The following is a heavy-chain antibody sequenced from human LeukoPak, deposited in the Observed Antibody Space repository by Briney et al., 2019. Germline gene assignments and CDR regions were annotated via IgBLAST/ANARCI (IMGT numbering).Heavy chain of an antibody. CDR1: GYTFAGYY. D-gene: IGHD3-10*01. V-gene: IGHV1-2*02. J-gene: IGHJ4*02. Sequence: ASVKVSCKASGYTFAGYYIHWVRQAPGQGPEWMGWINSNSCGTNYAQKFQGKVTMSRDTSINTAYIELRILISDDTAVYYCARQAIEGSYGFQYWGQGTLVTVSS. CDR2: INSNSCGT. CDR3: ARQAIEGSYGFQY.